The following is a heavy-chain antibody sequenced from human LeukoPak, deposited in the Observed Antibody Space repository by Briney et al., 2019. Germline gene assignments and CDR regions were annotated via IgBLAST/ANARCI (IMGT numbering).Heavy chain of an antibody. Sequence: GGSLRLSCAASGFTFSSYWMSWVRQAPGKGLEWVANMNPDGSEKYFLDSVKGRFTISRDNAKSSLYLQMNSLRGDDTAVYYCARDRAVYDSRRGYYYTEDDYWGQGTLVTVSS. CDR3: ARDRAVYDSRRGYYYTEDDY. CDR2: MNPDGSEK. J-gene: IGHJ4*02. V-gene: IGHV3-7*01. D-gene: IGHD3-22*01. CDR1: GFTFSSYW.